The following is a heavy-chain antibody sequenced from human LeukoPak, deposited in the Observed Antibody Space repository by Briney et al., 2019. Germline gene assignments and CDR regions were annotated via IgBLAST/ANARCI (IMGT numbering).Heavy chain of an antibody. J-gene: IGHJ4*02. CDR2: ISYDGNKK. D-gene: IGHD3-22*01. CDR3: ARDRTPMIVVVITSSLDY. Sequence: QASETLSLTCAVYGGFFSGYYWSWLRQPPGKGLEWVAVISYDGNKKYYADPVKGRFTISRGNSKNTVYLQMNSLRVEDTAVYYCARDRTPMIVVVITSSLDYWGQGTLVTVSS. V-gene: IGHV3-30-3*01. CDR1: GGFFSGYY.